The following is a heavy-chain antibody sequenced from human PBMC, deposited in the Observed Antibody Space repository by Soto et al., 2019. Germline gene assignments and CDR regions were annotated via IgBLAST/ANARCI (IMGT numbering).Heavy chain of an antibody. CDR2: MSYDGART. V-gene: IGHV3-30-3*01. D-gene: IGHD4-17*01. CDR1: GFTFTSFT. CDR3: ARDRPYGDPNWFDP. Sequence: GGSLRLSCATSGFTFTSFTMHWVRQAPGKGLEWIAVMSYDGARTYYADAVKGRFTISRDTSKNTLYLQMDNLRPDGTAMYYCARDRPYGDPNWFDPWGQGNLVTV. J-gene: IGHJ5*02.